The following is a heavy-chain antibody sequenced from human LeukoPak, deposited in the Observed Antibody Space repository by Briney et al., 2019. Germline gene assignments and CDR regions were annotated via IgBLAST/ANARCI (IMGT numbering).Heavy chain of an antibody. J-gene: IGHJ4*02. Sequence: PSETLSLTCTVSGGSISNRNYYWIWIRQPPGKGLEWIGSVYYSGSTYYNPSLKSRVTISVDTSKNQFSLKLSSVTAADTAVYSCASSPGGYCSSTSCYTGGRFEYWGQGILVTVSS. CDR2: VYYSGST. CDR1: GGSISNRNYY. CDR3: ASSPGGYCSSTSCYTGGRFEY. V-gene: IGHV4-39*01. D-gene: IGHD2-2*02.